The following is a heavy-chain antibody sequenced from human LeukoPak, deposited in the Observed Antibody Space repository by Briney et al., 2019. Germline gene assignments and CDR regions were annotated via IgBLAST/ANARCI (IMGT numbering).Heavy chain of an antibody. CDR1: GFTFSSYE. D-gene: IGHD4-17*01. Sequence: PGGSLRLSCAASGFTFSSYEMNWARQAPGKGLEWVSYISSSGSTIYYADSVKGRFTISRDNAKNSLYLQMNSLRAEDMAVYYCVRVKTTVNTLDYWGQGTLVTVSS. CDR2: ISSSGSTI. J-gene: IGHJ4*02. CDR3: VRVKTTVNTLDY. V-gene: IGHV3-48*03.